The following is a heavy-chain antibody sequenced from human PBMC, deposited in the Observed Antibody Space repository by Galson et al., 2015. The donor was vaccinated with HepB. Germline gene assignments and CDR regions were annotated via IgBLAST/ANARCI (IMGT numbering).Heavy chain of an antibody. Sequence: SLRLSCAASGFTFSSFWMHWVRQPPGKGLVWVSHIDTDGSGTTYADSVKGRFTISRDNAKNTLYLQMNSLRAEDTAVYYCAKSRVMFGDLYFQYWGQGTLVTVSS. CDR3: AKSRVMFGDLYFQY. V-gene: IGHV3-74*01. J-gene: IGHJ4*02. CDR1: GFTFSSFW. CDR2: IDTDGSGT. D-gene: IGHD3-10*02.